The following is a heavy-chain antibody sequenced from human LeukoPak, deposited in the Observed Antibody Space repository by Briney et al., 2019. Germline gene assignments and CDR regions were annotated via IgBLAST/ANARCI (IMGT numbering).Heavy chain of an antibody. CDR1: GDSISSGASY. J-gene: IGHJ4*02. CDR3: ARGPYGTGYFDF. CDR2: FHGTKS. Sequence: SETLSLTCSVSGDSISSGASYWAWFRQPAGKGLEWVGRFHGTKSDYNPSLESRLTISPDWSKNQLSLRVMSVTAADTAMYFCARGPYGTGYFDFCGPGMIVIVSS. D-gene: IGHD3-10*01. V-gene: IGHV4-61*02.